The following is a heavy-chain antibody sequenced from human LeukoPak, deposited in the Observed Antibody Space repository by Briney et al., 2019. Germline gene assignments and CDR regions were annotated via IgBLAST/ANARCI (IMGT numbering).Heavy chain of an antibody. CDR2: INPNSGGT. CDR3: ARDRGQWLFYFDY. V-gene: IGHV1-2*02. J-gene: IGHJ4*02. CDR1: GYTFTGYY. D-gene: IGHD6-19*01. Sequence: ASVKVSCKASGYTFTGYYMHWVRQAPGQELEWMGWINPNSGGTNYAQKFQGRVTMTRDTSISTAYMELSRLRSDDTAVYYCARDRGQWLFYFDYWGQGTLVTVSS.